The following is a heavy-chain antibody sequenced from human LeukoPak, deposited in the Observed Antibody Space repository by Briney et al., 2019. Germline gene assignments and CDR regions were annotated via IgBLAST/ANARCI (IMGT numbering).Heavy chain of an antibody. D-gene: IGHD3-16*01. CDR3: ARQVTFGYAYAYYFDY. V-gene: IGHV4-39*01. CDR2: FHYSGST. CDR1: GGSISSSYYY. Sequence: SKTLSLTCTVSGGSISSSYYYWGWIRQPPGKGLEWIGNFHYSGSTYYNPSLKSRVTISVDTSKNQFSLRLSSVTAADTAVYYCARQVTFGYAYAYYFDYWGQGTLVTVSS. J-gene: IGHJ4*02.